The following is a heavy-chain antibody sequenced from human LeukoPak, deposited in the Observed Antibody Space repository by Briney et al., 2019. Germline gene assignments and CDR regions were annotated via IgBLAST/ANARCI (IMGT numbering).Heavy chain of an antibody. V-gene: IGHV7-4-1*01. Sequence: EASVKVSCKASGYTFTSYGISWVRQAPGQGLEYMGWIDTNTGNPTYAQGFTGRFVFSLDTSVSTAYLQIGSLKAEDSAIYFCANCYDSSGFFAYWGQGTLVTVSS. J-gene: IGHJ4*02. CDR1: GYTFTSYG. CDR3: ANCYDSSGFFAY. D-gene: IGHD3-22*01. CDR2: IDTNTGNP.